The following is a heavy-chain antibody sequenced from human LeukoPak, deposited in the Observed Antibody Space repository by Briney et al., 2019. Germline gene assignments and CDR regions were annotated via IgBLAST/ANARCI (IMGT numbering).Heavy chain of an antibody. V-gene: IGHV3-74*01. D-gene: IGHD1-1*01. CDR1: GFTFSSYW. J-gene: IGHJ4*02. CDR2: IDTDGSTT. CDR3: ARGTTPSYGFPRN. Sequence: GSLRLSCAASGFTFSSYWMHWVRQAPGKGLVWVSRIDTDGSTTSYADSVKGRFTISRDNAKNSLYLQMNSLRAEDTAVYYCARGTTPSYGFPRNWGQGTLVTVSS.